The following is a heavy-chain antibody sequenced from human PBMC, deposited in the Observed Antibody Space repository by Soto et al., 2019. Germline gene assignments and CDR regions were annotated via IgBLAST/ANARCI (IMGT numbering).Heavy chain of an antibody. V-gene: IGHV3-30*18. CDR2: ISYDGSNK. D-gene: IGHD6-19*01. Sequence: PGGSLRLSCAASGFTFSSYGMHWVRQAPGKGLEWVAVISYDGSNKYYADSVKGRFTISRDNSKNTLYLQMNSLRAEDTAVYYCAKDIAVAGTITVDYWGQGTLVNVS. J-gene: IGHJ4*02. CDR3: AKDIAVAGTITVDY. CDR1: GFTFSSYG.